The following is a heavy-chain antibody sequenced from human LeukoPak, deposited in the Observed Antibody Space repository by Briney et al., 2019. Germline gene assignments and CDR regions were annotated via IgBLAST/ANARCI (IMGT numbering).Heavy chain of an antibody. V-gene: IGHV1-8*03. CDR1: GYTFIIYE. Sequence: ASVKVSCKASGYTFIIYEIQWVRQAPGQGLEWVGWMRPRYGNTAYAHSFQGRVTITRDTSIDTVYMELSGLRSEDTAVYYCARVGAGEGGIDYWAQGTLITVSS. D-gene: IGHD3-10*01. CDR3: ARVGAGEGGIDY. J-gene: IGHJ4*02. CDR2: MRPRYGNT.